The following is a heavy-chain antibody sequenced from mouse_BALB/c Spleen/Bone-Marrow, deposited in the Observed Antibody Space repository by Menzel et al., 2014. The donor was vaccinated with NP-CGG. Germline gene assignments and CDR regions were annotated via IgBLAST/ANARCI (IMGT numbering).Heavy chain of an antibody. Sequence: VQLQQSRPELVKPGASVKISCKASGYSFTGYYIHWVKQSHVKSLEWIGRINPYNGATDYNQNFKDKATLTVDKSSSTAYMELHSLTSEDSAVYYCTKNYRYDGALDYWGQGTSVTVSS. CDR1: GYSFTGYY. CDR2: INPYNGAT. J-gene: IGHJ4*01. CDR3: TKNYRYDGALDY. D-gene: IGHD2-14*01. V-gene: IGHV1-34*01.